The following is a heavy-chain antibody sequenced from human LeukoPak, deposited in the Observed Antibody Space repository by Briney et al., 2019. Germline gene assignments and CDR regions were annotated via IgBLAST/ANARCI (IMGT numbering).Heavy chain of an antibody. J-gene: IGHJ4*02. Sequence: SVKVSCKASGGTFSSYAISWVRQAPGQGLEWMGRIIPILGIANYAQKFQGRVTITADKSTSTAYMELSSLRSEDTAVYYCARPADSSGYYFDYWGQGTPVTVSS. CDR2: IIPILGIA. D-gene: IGHD3-22*01. CDR3: ARPADSSGYYFDY. V-gene: IGHV1-69*04. CDR1: GGTFSSYA.